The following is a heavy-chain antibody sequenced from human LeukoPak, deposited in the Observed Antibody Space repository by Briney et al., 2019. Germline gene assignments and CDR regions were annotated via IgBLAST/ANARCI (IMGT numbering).Heavy chain of an antibody. Sequence: ASVKVSCKASGYTFTSYDINWVRQATGQGLEWMGWMNPSSGNSGYAQKFQGRVIMTRSTSISTAYLELISLTSEDTAIYYCARVGHFWVDSWGQGTLVTVSS. CDR2: MNPSSGNS. D-gene: IGHD3-3*02. J-gene: IGHJ4*02. CDR3: ARVGHFWVDS. V-gene: IGHV1-8*01. CDR1: GYTFTSYD.